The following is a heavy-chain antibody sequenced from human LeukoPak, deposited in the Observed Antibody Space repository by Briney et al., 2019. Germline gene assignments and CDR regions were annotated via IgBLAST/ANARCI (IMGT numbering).Heavy chain of an antibody. CDR1: GGSISSYY. CDR2: IYYSGST. V-gene: IGHV4-59*08. CDR3: ARSLLWFGELLPHNWFDP. J-gene: IGHJ5*02. D-gene: IGHD3-10*01. Sequence: PSETLSLTCTVPGGSISSYYWSWIRQPPGKGLEWIGYIYYSGSTNYNPSLKSRVTISVDTSKNQFSLKLSSVTAADTAVYYCARSLLWFGELLPHNWFDPWGQGTLVTVSS.